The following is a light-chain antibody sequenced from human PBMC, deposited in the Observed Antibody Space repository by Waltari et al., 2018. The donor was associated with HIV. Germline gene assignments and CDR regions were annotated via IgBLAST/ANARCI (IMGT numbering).Light chain of an antibody. Sequence: DIHLTQSPSFLSASVGDTVTITCRASQGVNTYLAWYQQRPGEVPKLLIYSASTLKTGVPSRFSGSGSGTVFSLTISGLQPEDLATYYCQQLNSYPLTFGGGTTLEIK. CDR3: QQLNSYPLT. V-gene: IGKV1-9*01. CDR1: QGVNTY. CDR2: SAS. J-gene: IGKJ4*02.